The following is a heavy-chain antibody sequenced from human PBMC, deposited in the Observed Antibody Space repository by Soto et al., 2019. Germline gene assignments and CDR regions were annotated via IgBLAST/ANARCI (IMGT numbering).Heavy chain of an antibody. V-gene: IGHV3-66*01. D-gene: IGHD2-2*01. J-gene: IGHJ4*02. CDR1: GFSVTNNY. CDR2: IDIGGNT. Sequence: EVPVVESGGGLVQPGGSLRLSCAASGFSVTNNYMNWVRQAPGKGLEWVSIIDIGGNTYYADSVKDRFTISRDNSRYTLYLHMDSLRAEDTAVYYCARGRGSTGYLGREHYFDYWGQGTLVTVSP. CDR3: ARGRGSTGYLGREHYFDY.